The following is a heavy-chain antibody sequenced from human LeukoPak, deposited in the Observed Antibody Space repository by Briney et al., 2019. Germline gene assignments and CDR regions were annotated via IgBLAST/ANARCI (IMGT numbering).Heavy chain of an antibody. CDR1: GFTFSSYA. Sequence: GGSLRLSCAASGFTFSSYAMSWVRQAPGKGLEWVSAISGSGGSTYYADSVKGRFTISGDNSKNTLYLQMNSLRAEDTAVYYCAKDREKEVAGMFDYWGQGTLVTVSS. CDR3: AKDREKEVAGMFDY. D-gene: IGHD6-19*01. CDR2: ISGSGGST. J-gene: IGHJ4*02. V-gene: IGHV3-23*01.